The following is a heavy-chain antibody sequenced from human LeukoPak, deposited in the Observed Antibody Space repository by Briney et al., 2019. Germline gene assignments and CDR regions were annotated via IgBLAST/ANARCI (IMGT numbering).Heavy chain of an antibody. CDR2: INHSGST. V-gene: IGHV4-4*02. Sequence: SETLSLTCAVSGGSITSANWWSWVRQPPGKGLEWIGEINHSGSTNYNPSLKSRVTISVDTSKNQFSLKLSSVTAADTAVYYCARGSRYYYMDVWGKGTTVTVSS. J-gene: IGHJ6*03. CDR3: ARGSRYYYMDV. CDR1: GGSITSANW.